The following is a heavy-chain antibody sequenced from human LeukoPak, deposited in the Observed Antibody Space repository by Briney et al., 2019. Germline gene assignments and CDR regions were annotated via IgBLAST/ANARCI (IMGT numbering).Heavy chain of an antibody. V-gene: IGHV3-30*02. CDR3: AKDLMRDRWFGES. CDR1: GVTFSNYGISTYG. Sequence: GGSLRLSCEASGVTFSNYGISTYGMHWVRQAPGKGLEWVAFIRYDGNDKYYADSVKGRFTISRDNSKNTLYLEMNSLRAEDTAVYYCAKDLMRDRWFGESWGQGTLVTVSS. J-gene: IGHJ5*02. D-gene: IGHD3-10*01. CDR2: IRYDGNDK.